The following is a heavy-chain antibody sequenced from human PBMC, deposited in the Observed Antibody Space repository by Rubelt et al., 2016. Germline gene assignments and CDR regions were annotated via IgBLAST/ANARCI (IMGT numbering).Heavy chain of an antibody. Sequence: QVQLKQWGAGLLKPSETLSVTCAVYGGSFSGYYWTWIRQPPGKGLEWIGEINHGGSTNHNPSLKSRVTIAVDTSKNQISLKLSSGTAADTGVYFCARAGSSGPPPLWGPGTLVTVSS. D-gene: IGHD6-19*01. J-gene: IGHJ4*02. CDR3: ARAGSSGPPPL. V-gene: IGHV4-34*01. CDR2: INHGGST. CDR1: GGSFSGYY.